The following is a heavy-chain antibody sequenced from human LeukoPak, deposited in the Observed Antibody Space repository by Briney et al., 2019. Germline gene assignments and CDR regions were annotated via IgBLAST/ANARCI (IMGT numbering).Heavy chain of an antibody. D-gene: IGHD1/OR15-1a*01. CDR3: AKDLDEQYGMEV. CDR1: GFTFSSYH. Sequence: PGGSLRLSCTASGFTFSSYHMHWVRQAPGKGLEWVAVISYDGSNKDCADSVKGRSTISRDNSKKTLYLQMNSLRAEDTAVYYCAKDLDEQYGMEVWGQGTTVTVS. V-gene: IGHV3-30*18. J-gene: IGHJ6*02. CDR2: ISYDGSNK.